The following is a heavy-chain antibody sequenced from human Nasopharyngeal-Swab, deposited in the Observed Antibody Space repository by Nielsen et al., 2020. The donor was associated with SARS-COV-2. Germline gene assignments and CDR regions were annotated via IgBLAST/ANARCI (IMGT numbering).Heavy chain of an antibody. CDR3: ARGWGIAARSVWFDA. D-gene: IGHD6-6*01. CDR1: GFTFSSYE. CDR2: IRSSGSTI. Sequence: GESLKISCAASGFTFSSYEMNWVRQAPGKGLEWVSYIRSSGSTIYYADSVQGRFTISRDNAKNSLYPQMNSLRAEDTTVYYCARGWGIAARSVWFDAWGQGTLVTVSS. V-gene: IGHV3-48*03. J-gene: IGHJ5*02.